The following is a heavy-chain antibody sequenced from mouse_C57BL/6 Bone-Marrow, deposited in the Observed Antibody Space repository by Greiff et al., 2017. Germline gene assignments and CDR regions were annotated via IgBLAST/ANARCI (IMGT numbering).Heavy chain of an antibody. Sequence: QVQLKQSGAELVRPGTSVKVSCKASGYAFTNYLIAWVKQRPGQGLEWIGVINPGSGGTNYNEKFKGKATLTADKSASTAYMQLSSLTSEDSAVYFCAREDYDYDVYYAMDYWGQGTSVTVSS. CDR2: INPGSGGT. CDR1: GYAFTNYL. D-gene: IGHD2-4*01. CDR3: AREDYDYDVYYAMDY. J-gene: IGHJ4*01. V-gene: IGHV1-54*01.